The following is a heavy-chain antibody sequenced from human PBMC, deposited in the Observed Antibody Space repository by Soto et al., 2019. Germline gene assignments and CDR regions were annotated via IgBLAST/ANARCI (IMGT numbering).Heavy chain of an antibody. Sequence: PSETLSLTCAVYGGSFSGYYWSWIRQPPGKGLEWIGEINHSGSTNYNPSLKSRVTISVDTSKNQFSLKLSSVTAADTAVYYCARVGNGVFDYWGQGTLVTVSS. J-gene: IGHJ4*02. CDR3: ARVGNGVFDY. CDR1: GGSFSGYY. V-gene: IGHV4-34*09. CDR2: INHSGST. D-gene: IGHD4-17*01.